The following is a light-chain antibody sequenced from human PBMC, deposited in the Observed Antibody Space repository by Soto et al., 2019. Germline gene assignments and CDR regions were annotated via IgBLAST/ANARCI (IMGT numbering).Light chain of an antibody. Sequence: DIQMTQSPSSVSASVGDRVTITCRASQGVSTWLAWYQQRPGKAPKLLMYAVSTLQSGVPSRFSGSGSGTDFTLTISRLQPEDFATYYCHQANTFPLTFGGGTKVEIK. CDR3: HQANTFPLT. V-gene: IGKV1-12*01. J-gene: IGKJ4*01. CDR1: QGVSTW. CDR2: AVS.